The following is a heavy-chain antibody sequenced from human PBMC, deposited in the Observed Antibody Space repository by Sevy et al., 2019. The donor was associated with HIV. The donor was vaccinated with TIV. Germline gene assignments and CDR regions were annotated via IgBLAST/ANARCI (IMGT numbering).Heavy chain of an antibody. V-gene: IGHV3-7*04. D-gene: IGHD5-18*01. CDR2: MKEDGSDK. J-gene: IGHJ4*02. CDR3: VRGGGGGYSYSLDC. Sequence: GGSLRLSCAASVFTFSVYWMSWVRQAPGKGLEWVATMKEDGSDKDYVDSVKGRFTISRDNAKNSLYLQMNSLRAEDAAVFYCVRGGGGGYSYSLDCWGQGTLVTVSS. CDR1: VFTFSVYW.